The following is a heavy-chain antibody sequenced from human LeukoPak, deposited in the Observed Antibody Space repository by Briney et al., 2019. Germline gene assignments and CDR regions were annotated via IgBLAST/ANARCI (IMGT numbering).Heavy chain of an antibody. CDR3: ARWAYDSSGFDY. V-gene: IGHV1-2*02. CDR1: GYTFTGYY. Sequence: ASVKVSCKASGYTFTGYYMHWVRQAPGQGLEWMGWINPNSGGTNYAQKFQGRVTMTRDTSISTAYMELSRLRSDDTAVYYCARWAYDSSGFDYWGQGTLVTVSS. CDR2: INPNSGGT. D-gene: IGHD3-22*01. J-gene: IGHJ4*02.